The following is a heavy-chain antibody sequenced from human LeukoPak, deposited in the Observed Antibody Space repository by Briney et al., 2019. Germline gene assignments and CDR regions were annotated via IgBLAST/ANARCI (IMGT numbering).Heavy chain of an antibody. V-gene: IGHV4-34*01. CDR1: GGSFSGYY. Sequence: SETLSLTCAVYGGSFSGYYWSWIRQPPGKGLEWIGEINHSGSTNYNPSLKSRVTISVDTSKNQFSLKLSSVTAADTAVYYCARCGGDGDYPLDYWGQGTLVTVSS. J-gene: IGHJ4*02. D-gene: IGHD4-17*01. CDR3: ARCGGDGDYPLDY. CDR2: INHSGST.